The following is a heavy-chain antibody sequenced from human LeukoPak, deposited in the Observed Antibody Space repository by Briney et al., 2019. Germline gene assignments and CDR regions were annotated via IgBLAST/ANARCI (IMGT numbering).Heavy chain of an antibody. CDR3: AIVDTTVGFDY. CDR2: ISAYNGNI. Sequence: ASVKVSCKTSGYTFTTYGITWVRQAPGQGLEWMGWISAYNGNIAYAQKFQGRVTVTTDTSTRTASMDLRSLRSDDTAVYYCAIVDTTVGFDYWGQGTLVTVSS. CDR1: GYTFTTYG. D-gene: IGHD5-18*01. J-gene: IGHJ4*02. V-gene: IGHV1-18*04.